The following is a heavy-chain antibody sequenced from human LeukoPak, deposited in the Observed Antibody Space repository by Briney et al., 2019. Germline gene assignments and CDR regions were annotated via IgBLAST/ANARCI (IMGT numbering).Heavy chain of an antibody. J-gene: IGHJ3*02. CDR2: ISYDGSNK. CDR3: ASIVVVTATLDAFDI. Sequence: GGSLRLSCAASGFTLSSYAMHWVRQAPGKGLEWVAVISYDGSNKYYADSVKGRFTISRDNSKNTLYLQMNSLRAEDTAVYYCASIVVVTATLDAFDIWGQGTMVTVSS. V-gene: IGHV3-30-3*01. D-gene: IGHD2-21*02. CDR1: GFTLSSYA.